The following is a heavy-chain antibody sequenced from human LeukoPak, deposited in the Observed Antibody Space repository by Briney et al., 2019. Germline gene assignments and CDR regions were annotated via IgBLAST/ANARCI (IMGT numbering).Heavy chain of an antibody. Sequence: PGGSLRLSCTGSGFNFGDYAVTWLRQAPGKGLEWVGFIRSKTYAGTTEYAASVKGRFTFSRDDSKSIAYLQMNSLKTEDTAVYYCTRVRMAAYSSSSLAYWGQGTLVTVSS. CDR2: IRSKTYAGTT. D-gene: IGHD6-13*01. CDR1: GFNFGDYA. V-gene: IGHV3-49*03. CDR3: TRVRMAAYSSSSLAY. J-gene: IGHJ4*02.